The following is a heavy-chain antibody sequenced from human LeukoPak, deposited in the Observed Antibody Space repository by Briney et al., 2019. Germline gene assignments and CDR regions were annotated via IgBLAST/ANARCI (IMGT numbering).Heavy chain of an antibody. Sequence: ASVKVSCKASGYTFSNYGISWVRQAPGQGLEYMGWISAYNGDTNYAHTLQGRVTMTTDTSTSTPYMELRSLRSDDTAVYYCATYSSGWTRGYWGQGTLVTVSS. CDR3: ATYSSGWTRGY. J-gene: IGHJ4*02. CDR2: ISAYNGDT. CDR1: GYTFSNYG. V-gene: IGHV1-18*01. D-gene: IGHD6-19*01.